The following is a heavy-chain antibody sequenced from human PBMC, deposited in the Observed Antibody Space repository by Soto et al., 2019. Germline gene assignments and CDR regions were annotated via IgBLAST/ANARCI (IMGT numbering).Heavy chain of an antibody. CDR2: ISPYSGNT. D-gene: IGHD5-12*01. Sequence: QVQLVQSGDEVRKPGSSVKVSCKASGYIFVNYGIAWVRQAPGQGLEWMGWISPYSGNTHYASKVQGRLTMTTDTSTSTAYRDRGSLTSEDTAVNCRAMVDNYCKPAPQEGWGQGTTVTVSS. J-gene: IGHJ6*02. CDR1: GYIFVNYG. V-gene: IGHV1-18*01. CDR3: AMVDNYCKPAPQEG.